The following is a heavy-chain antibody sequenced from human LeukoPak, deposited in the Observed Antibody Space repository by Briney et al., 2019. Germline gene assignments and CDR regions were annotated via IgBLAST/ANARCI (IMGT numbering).Heavy chain of an antibody. Sequence: SETLSLTCTVSGASISSYYWNWIRQPPGKGLEWIGYIYYSGSTNYNPSLKSRVTIAVDTSKNQFSLKLSSVTAADTAVYYCARAGSYGQNYWYFDLWGRGTLVTVSS. J-gene: IGHJ2*01. CDR3: ARAGSYGQNYWYFDL. D-gene: IGHD5-18*01. CDR2: IYYSGST. V-gene: IGHV4-59*01. CDR1: GASISSYY.